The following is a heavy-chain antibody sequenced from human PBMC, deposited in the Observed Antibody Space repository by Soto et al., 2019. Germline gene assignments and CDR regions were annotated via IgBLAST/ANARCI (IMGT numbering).Heavy chain of an antibody. D-gene: IGHD6-19*01. CDR2: INKSGGT. CDR1: GGSLSGYY. Sequence: SETLSLTCAVYGGSLSGYYWILIRQATGKGLDWIGEINKSGGTNYNPSLKSRVTMSVETSKNHFSLSLISVTAADAAVYYCAGSFGFSDRLAEWRQRALVTGSS. V-gene: IGHV4-34*01. CDR3: AGSFGFSDRLAE. J-gene: IGHJ4*02.